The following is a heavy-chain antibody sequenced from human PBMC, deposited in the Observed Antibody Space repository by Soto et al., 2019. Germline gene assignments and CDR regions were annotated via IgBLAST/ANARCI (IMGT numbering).Heavy chain of an antibody. D-gene: IGHD2-15*01. J-gene: IGHJ6*02. CDR2: ISYDGSNK. CDR1: GFTFSSYG. Sequence: QVQLVESGGGVVQPGRSPRLSCAASGFTFSSYGMHWVRQAPGKGLEWVAVISYDGSNKYYADSVKGRFNISRDNSKNTLYLQMNSLRAEDTAVYYGAKRQYCSGGSCYYYYYGMDVWGQGTTVTVSS. CDR3: AKRQYCSGGSCYYYYYGMDV. V-gene: IGHV3-30*18.